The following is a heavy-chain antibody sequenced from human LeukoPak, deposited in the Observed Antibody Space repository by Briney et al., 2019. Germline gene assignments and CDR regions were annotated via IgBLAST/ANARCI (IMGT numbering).Heavy chain of an antibody. D-gene: IGHD3-22*01. CDR3: AREAAGAMIVSDY. J-gene: IGHJ4*02. V-gene: IGHV1-8*01. Sequence: ASVKVSCKASGYTFTSYDINWVRQATGQGLEWMGWMNPNSGNTGYAQKFQGRVTMTRNTSISTAYMERSSLRSEDTAVYYCAREAAGAMIVSDYWGQGTLVTVSS. CDR2: MNPNSGNT. CDR1: GYTFTSYD.